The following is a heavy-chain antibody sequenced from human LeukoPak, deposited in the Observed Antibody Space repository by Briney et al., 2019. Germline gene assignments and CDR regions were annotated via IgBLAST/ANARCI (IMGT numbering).Heavy chain of an antibody. D-gene: IGHD2-2*01. CDR1: GFTFSSFA. V-gene: IGHV3-23*01. J-gene: IGHJ6*02. CDR2: ISGSGDNT. CDR3: AKPLGYCSSTNCFYYYGMDV. Sequence: GGSLRLSCAASGFTFSSFAMSWVRQAPGKGLEWVSGISGSGDNTYYADSVKGRFTISRDNSKNTLYLQVNSLRAEDTAVYYCAKPLGYCSSTNCFYYYGMDVWGQGTTVTASS.